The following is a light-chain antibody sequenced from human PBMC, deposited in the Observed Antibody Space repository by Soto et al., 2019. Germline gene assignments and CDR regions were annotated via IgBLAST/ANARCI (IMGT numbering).Light chain of an antibody. CDR1: QSVSSN. V-gene: IGKV3-15*01. J-gene: IGKJ2*01. CDR3: QQYNNWPPAT. CDR2: GAS. Sequence: EIVMTQSPATLSVSPGERATHSCRASQSVSSNLAWYQQKPGQAPRLLIYGASTRATGIPARFTGSGSGTEFTLTISILQSEDFAVYHCQQYNNWPPATFGQGTKLEIK.